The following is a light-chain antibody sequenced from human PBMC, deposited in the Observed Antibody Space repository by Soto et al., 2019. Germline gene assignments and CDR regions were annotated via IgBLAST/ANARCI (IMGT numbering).Light chain of an antibody. CDR3: QQYGRSPWT. CDR1: PSVISNY. J-gene: IGKJ1*01. Sequence: EIVWTQSPGTLSLSPGEIANLFVSAIPSVISNYVAWFQQKNGQAHRLLIYGASSRATGIPERFSGSGSGTDFTLTISRLEPEDFGVYYCQQYGRSPWTFGQGTKVDIK. V-gene: IGKV3-20*01. CDR2: GAS.